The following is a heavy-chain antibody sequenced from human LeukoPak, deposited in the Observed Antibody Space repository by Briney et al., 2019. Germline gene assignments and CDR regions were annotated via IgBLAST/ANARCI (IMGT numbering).Heavy chain of an antibody. Sequence: PGGSLRLSCAASGFTFYDYAMHWVRQAPGKGLEWVSGISWNSGSIGYADSVKGRFTISRDNAKNSLSLQMNSLRAEDTALYYCARERRNFDYWGQGTLVTVSS. CDR2: ISWNSGSI. J-gene: IGHJ4*02. CDR3: ARERRNFDY. V-gene: IGHV3-9*01. CDR1: GFTFYDYA.